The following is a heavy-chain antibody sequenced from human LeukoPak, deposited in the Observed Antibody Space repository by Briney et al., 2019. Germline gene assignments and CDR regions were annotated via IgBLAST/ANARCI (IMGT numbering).Heavy chain of an antibody. CDR2: ISSSGSTI. V-gene: IGHV3-48*04. CDR3: ARSYYYDSSGYHDY. Sequence: GGSLRLSCAASGFTFSSYWMSWVRQAPGKGLEWVSYISSSGSTIYYADSVKGRFTISRDNAKNSLYLQMNSLRAEDTAVYYCARSYYYDSSGYHDYWGQGTLVTVSS. CDR1: GFTFSSYW. D-gene: IGHD3-22*01. J-gene: IGHJ4*02.